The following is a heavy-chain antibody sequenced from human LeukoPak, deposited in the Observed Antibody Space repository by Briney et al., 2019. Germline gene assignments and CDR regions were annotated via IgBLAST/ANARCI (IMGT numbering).Heavy chain of an antibody. V-gene: IGHV4-4*02. Sequence: PSGTLSLTCAVSGGSISSSNWWSWVRQPPGKGLEWIGEIYRSGSTNYNPSLKSRVTISVDKSKNQFSLKLSSVTAADTAVYYCARRLGHRAGITGTEYYFDYWGQGTLVTVSS. CDR3: ARRLGHRAGITGTEYYFDY. J-gene: IGHJ4*02. CDR1: GGSISSSNW. D-gene: IGHD1-7*01. CDR2: IYRSGST.